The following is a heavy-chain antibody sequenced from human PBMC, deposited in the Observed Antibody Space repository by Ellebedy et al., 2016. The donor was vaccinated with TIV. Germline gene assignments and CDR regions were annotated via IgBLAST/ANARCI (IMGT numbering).Heavy chain of an antibody. CDR1: GFTFTSFT. CDR3: ARPAASYSRRWYDFDC. D-gene: IGHD6-13*01. J-gene: IGHJ4*02. V-gene: IGHV3-21*01. Sequence: PGGSLRLSCAASGFTFTSFTMNWVRQAPGKGLEWVSSISSSGSDIHNADSVKGRFTISRDNAKNSLYLQMNRLRVEDTAIYYCARPAASYSRRWYDFDCWGQGTLVTVST. CDR2: ISSSGSDI.